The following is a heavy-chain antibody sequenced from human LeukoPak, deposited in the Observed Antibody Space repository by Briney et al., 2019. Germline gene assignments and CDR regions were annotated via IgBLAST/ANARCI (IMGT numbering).Heavy chain of an antibody. CDR2: INPSGGST. D-gene: IGHD5-18*01. Sequence: GASVKVSCKASGYTFTGYYMHWVRQAPGQGLEWMGIINPSGGSTSYAQKFQGRVTMTRDMSTGTVYMELSSLRSEDTAVYYCARDPVTDYYMDVWGKGTTVTVSS. CDR1: GYTFTGYY. CDR3: ARDPVTDYYMDV. V-gene: IGHV1-46*01. J-gene: IGHJ6*03.